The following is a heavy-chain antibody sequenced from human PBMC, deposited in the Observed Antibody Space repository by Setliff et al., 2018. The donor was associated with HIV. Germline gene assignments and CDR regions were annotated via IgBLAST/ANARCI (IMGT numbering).Heavy chain of an antibody. D-gene: IGHD3-10*01. V-gene: IGHV4-39*01. CDR2: RYYRGST. CDR1: GGSISSGSYY. J-gene: IGHJ3*02. CDR3: ATSAESGFGIHWGVFNI. Sequence: LSLTCTISGGSISSGSYYWGWIRQPPGKGLEWIGTRYYRGSTYYNPSLKSRVTISIDMSKNPFSLKLKSVTAADTAVYYCATSAESGFGIHWGVFNIWGQGTRVTVSS.